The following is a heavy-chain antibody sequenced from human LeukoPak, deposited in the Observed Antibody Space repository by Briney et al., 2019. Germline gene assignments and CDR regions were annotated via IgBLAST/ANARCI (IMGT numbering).Heavy chain of an antibody. Sequence: ASVKVSCKASGSTFTDYFMHWVRQAPGQGLEWMGWINPPSGGTNYAQIFQGRVTLTRDTSISTAYMELSRLRSDDTAVYYCARDAQYYYGSGSYYNGISPDYWGQGTLVTVSS. CDR3: ARDAQYYYGSGSYYNGISPDY. V-gene: IGHV1-2*02. D-gene: IGHD3-10*01. CDR1: GSTFTDYF. CDR2: INPPSGGT. J-gene: IGHJ4*02.